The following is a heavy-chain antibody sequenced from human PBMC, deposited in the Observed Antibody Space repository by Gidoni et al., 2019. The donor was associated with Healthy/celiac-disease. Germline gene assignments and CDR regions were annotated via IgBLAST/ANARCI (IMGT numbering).Heavy chain of an antibody. V-gene: IGHV3-33*01. D-gene: IGHD3-22*01. CDR1: GCTFSSYG. CDR2: IWYDGSNT. Sequence: QVQLVESGGGVVQPGRSLRLSCAASGCTFSSYGMHWVRQAPGKGLEWVAVIWYDGSNTYYADSVKGRFTISRDNSKNTLYLQMNSLRAEDTAVYYCARDQDDSSGYWYYFDYWGQGTLVTVSS. J-gene: IGHJ4*02. CDR3: ARDQDDSSGYWYYFDY.